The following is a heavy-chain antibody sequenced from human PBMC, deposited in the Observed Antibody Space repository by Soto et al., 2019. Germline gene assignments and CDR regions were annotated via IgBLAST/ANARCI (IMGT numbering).Heavy chain of an antibody. J-gene: IGHJ6*02. CDR2: ISAYNGNT. Sequence: QVQLVQSGAEVKKPGASVKVSCKASGYTFTSYGFSWVRQAPGQGLEWMGWISAYNGNTNYAQKLQGRLTMTTDTSTSLAYMGLRSLRSDDPAVYYCASLREGYSYGWSYYYGMDVWGQGNRVTVSS. CDR1: GYTFTSYG. D-gene: IGHD5-18*01. CDR3: ASLREGYSYGWSYYYGMDV. V-gene: IGHV1-18*01.